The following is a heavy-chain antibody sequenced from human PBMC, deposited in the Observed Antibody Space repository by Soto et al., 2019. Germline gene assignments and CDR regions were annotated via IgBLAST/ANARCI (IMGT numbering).Heavy chain of an antibody. J-gene: IGHJ6*02. V-gene: IGHV3-23*01. CDR2: ISGSGDST. D-gene: IGHD2-8*02. CDR1: GFTFRSYA. CDR3: AKDSPILTV. Sequence: EVQLLESGGGLVQPGGSLRLSCAASGFTFRSYAMSWVRQAPGKGLEWVSTISGSGDSTYYADSVKGRFTISRDNSKSTLYLQMNSLRAEDAAVYYCAKDSPILTVWGQGTTVTVSS.